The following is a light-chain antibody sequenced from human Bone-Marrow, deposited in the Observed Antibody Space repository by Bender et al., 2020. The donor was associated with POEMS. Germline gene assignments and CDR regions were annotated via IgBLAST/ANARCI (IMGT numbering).Light chain of an antibody. Sequence: SYVLTQPPSVSVAPGQTARIPCGGNNIGGKSVHWYQQKPGQAPVLVIYKDTERPSGIPERFSGSSSGTTVTLTISGVQAEDEADYYCQSADSSGTYRYVVFGGGTKLTVL. CDR1: NIGGKS. V-gene: IGLV3-25*03. CDR2: KDT. J-gene: IGLJ2*01. CDR3: QSADSSGTYRYVV.